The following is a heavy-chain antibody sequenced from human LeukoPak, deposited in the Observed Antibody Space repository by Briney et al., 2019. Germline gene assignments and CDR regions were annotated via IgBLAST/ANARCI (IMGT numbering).Heavy chain of an antibody. V-gene: IGHV3-23*01. J-gene: IGHJ4*02. CDR3: AKDRALRLGELSHFDY. CDR1: GFTFSSYA. D-gene: IGHD3-16*02. CDR2: ISGSGGST. Sequence: PGGSLRLSCAASGFTFSSYAMSWVRQAPGKGLEWVSAISGSGGSTYYADSVKGRFTISRDNSKNTLYLQMNSLRAEDTAVYYCAKDRALRLGELSHFDYWGQGTLVTVSS.